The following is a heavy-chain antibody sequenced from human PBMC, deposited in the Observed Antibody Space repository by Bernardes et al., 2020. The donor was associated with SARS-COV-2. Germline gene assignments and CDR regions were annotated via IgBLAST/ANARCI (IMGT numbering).Heavy chain of an antibody. CDR2: IYYSGST. D-gene: IGHD4-17*01. J-gene: IGHJ2*01. Sequence: SETLSLTCTFSGGSISSGGYYWSWIRQHPGKGLEWIGYIYYSGSTYYNPSLKSRVTISVDTSKNQFSLKLSSVTAADTAVYYCARVEGITVTTGWYFDLWGRGTLVTVSS. V-gene: IGHV4-31*03. CDR3: ARVEGITVTTGWYFDL. CDR1: GGSISSGGYY.